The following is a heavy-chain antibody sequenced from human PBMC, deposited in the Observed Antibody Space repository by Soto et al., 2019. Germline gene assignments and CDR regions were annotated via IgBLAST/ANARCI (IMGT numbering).Heavy chain of an antibody. CDR3: AREPNVLSGVRALGGMDV. Sequence: SETLSLTCTVSGGSLGSGSYYWSWIRQPPGKGLEWIGYTYYSGSTTYNPSLKSRVTISVDTSKNQFSLKLSSVTAADTAVYYCAREPNVLSGVRALGGMDVWGQGTTVTVSS. D-gene: IGHD3-10*01. J-gene: IGHJ6*02. CDR1: GGSLGSGSYY. V-gene: IGHV4-61*01. CDR2: TYYSGST.